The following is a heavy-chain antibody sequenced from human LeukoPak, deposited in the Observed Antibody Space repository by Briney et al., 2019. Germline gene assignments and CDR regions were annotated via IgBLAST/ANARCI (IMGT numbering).Heavy chain of an antibody. CDR1: GYTFSGYG. J-gene: IGHJ4*02. Sequence: ASVKVSCKASGYTFSGYGIAWVRQAPGQGLEWMGWISAYNGNTNYAQKLQGRVTMTTDTSTSTAYMELRSLRSDDTAVYYCARDAPWQWLVGPRNGPHHDGNDYWGQGTLVTVSS. V-gene: IGHV1-18*01. D-gene: IGHD6-19*01. CDR2: ISAYNGNT. CDR3: ARDAPWQWLVGPRNGPHHDGNDY.